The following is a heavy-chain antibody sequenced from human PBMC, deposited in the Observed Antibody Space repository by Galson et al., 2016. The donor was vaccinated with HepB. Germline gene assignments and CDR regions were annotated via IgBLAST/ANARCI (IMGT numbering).Heavy chain of an antibody. CDR1: GGTFNSYA. CDR3: ARDQANRLGVYGMDV. J-gene: IGHJ6*02. CDR2: IIPLFGTT. V-gene: IGHV1-69*13. Sequence: SVKVSCKASGGTFNSYAISWVRQAPRQGLEWMGAIIPLFGTTHSAQRFQGRLTITADESTSTAYMEVSSLRSDDTAVYFCARDQANRLGVYGMDVWGQGTTVTVSS. D-gene: IGHD1-14*01.